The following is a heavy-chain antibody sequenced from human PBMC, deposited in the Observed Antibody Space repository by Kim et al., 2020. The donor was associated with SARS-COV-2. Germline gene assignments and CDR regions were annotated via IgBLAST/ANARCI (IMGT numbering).Heavy chain of an antibody. J-gene: IGHJ6*02. V-gene: IGHV1-46*01. CDR3: ARDRSKPSYYYYGMDV. Sequence: KFQGRVTMTRDTSTSTVYMELSSLRSEDTAVYYCARDRSKPSYYYYGMDVWGQGTTVTVSS.